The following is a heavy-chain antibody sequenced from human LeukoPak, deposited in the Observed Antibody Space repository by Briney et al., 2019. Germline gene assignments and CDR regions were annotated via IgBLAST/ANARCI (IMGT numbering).Heavy chain of an antibody. Sequence: TSETLSLTCTVSGGSISSYYWSWIRQPPGKGLEWIGYTYYSGSTNYNPSLKSRVTISVDTSKNQFSLKLSSVTAADTAVYYCARERGTRGYSYGFFDYWGQGTLVTVSS. CDR2: TYYSGST. V-gene: IGHV4-59*12. CDR3: ARERGTRGYSYGFFDY. J-gene: IGHJ4*02. CDR1: GGSISSYY. D-gene: IGHD5-18*01.